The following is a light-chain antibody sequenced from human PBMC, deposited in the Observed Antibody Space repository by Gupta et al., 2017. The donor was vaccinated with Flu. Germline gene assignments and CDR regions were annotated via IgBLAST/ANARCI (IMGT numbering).Light chain of an antibody. CDR3: QQYGSSPGT. J-gene: IGKJ1*01. CDR2: EAS. CDR1: QTVGSDY. V-gene: IGKV3-20*01. Sequence: EIVLTQSPGSLSLSPGDSPTVSCRASQTVGSDYVAWYQQKPGRAPRLLISEASNKAIGIPDRFSGSGTGTEFTLTINGREPEDSATYYCQQYGSSPGTFGQGTKVEIK.